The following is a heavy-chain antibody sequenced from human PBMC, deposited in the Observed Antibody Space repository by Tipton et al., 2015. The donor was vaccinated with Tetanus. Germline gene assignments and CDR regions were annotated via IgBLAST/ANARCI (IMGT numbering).Heavy chain of an antibody. Sequence: QVQLVQSGAEMKKPGASVKISCKASGYIFSSYSMHWVRQAPGQRLEWLGWLNGGNEYTKYSQRFQDRVTITRDTSTATLYMELRSLRSEDTAVYFCARNRRYRDTNAYPYDMDVWGQGTTVTVSS. CDR1: GYIFSSYS. CDR3: ARNRRYRDTNAYPYDMDV. V-gene: IGHV1-3*01. J-gene: IGHJ6*02. D-gene: IGHD2-8*01. CDR2: LNGGNEYT.